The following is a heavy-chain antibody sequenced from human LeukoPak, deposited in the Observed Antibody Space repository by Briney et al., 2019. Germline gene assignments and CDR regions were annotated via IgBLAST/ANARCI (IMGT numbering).Heavy chain of an antibody. CDR3: AKDSGRGLDY. D-gene: IGHD3-10*01. Sequence: GRSLRLSCAASGFTFDDYAMHWVRQAPGKGLEWVSGISWNSGSIGYADSVKGRFTISRDNAKNSLYLQMNSLRAEDTALYYCAKDSGRGLDYWGQGTLVTVSS. V-gene: IGHV3-9*01. J-gene: IGHJ4*02. CDR2: ISWNSGSI. CDR1: GFTFDDYA.